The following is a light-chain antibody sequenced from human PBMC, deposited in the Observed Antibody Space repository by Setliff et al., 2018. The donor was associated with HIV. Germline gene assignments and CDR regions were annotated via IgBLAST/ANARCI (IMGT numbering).Light chain of an antibody. CDR1: SSDVGAYNY. CDR2: EVN. Sequence: QSVLTQPPSASGSPGQSVTISCTGTSSDVGAYNYVSWYQQHPGKAPKLMIYEVNKRPSGVPDRFSGSKSGNTASLTISWLQAEDEADYYCSSYTTISTFVFGTGTKVTVL. CDR3: SSYTTISTFV. V-gene: IGLV2-8*01. J-gene: IGLJ1*01.